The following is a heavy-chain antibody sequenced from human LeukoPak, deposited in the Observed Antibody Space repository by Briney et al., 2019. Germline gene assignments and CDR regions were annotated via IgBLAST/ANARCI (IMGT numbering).Heavy chain of an antibody. J-gene: IGHJ4*02. CDR1: GGSISSYY. Sequence: PSETLSLTCTVSGGSISSYYWSWIRQPPGKGLEWIGYIYYSGSTNYNPSLKSRVTISVDTSKNQSSLKLSSVTAADTAVFYCATTSGYSYGPLDYWGQGTLVTVSS. CDR3: ATTSGYSYGPLDY. CDR2: IYYSGST. V-gene: IGHV4-59*01. D-gene: IGHD5-18*01.